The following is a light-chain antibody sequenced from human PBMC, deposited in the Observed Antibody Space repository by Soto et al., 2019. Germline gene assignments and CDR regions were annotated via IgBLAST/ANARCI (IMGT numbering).Light chain of an antibody. CDR3: SSYGGSNNLV. CDR2: EVN. CDR1: SSDVGGYGY. J-gene: IGLJ2*01. V-gene: IGLV2-8*01. Sequence: QSVLTQPPSASGSPAQSVTISCTGASSDVGGYGYVSWYQQHPGKAPKLMIYEVNKRPSGVPDRFSGSKFGNTASLTVSGLQGEDEADYYCSSYGGSNNLVFGGGTKVTVL.